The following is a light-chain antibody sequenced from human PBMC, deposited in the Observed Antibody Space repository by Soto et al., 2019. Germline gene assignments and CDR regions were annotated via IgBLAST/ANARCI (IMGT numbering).Light chain of an antibody. CDR1: SSNIGSNT. Sequence: QSVLTQPPSASGTPGQRVTITCSGGSSNIGSNTVNWYQQVPGTAPKLLIYSDNQRPSGVPDRFSCSKSGTSGSLAISGLQSEDEADYYCATWDDSLNGVWVFGGGTKLTVL. J-gene: IGLJ3*02. V-gene: IGLV1-44*01. CDR2: SDN. CDR3: ATWDDSLNGVWV.